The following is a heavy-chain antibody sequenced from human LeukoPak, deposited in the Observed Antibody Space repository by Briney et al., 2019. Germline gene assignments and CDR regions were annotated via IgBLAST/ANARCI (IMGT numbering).Heavy chain of an antibody. V-gene: IGHV1-18*01. D-gene: IGHD5-18*01. CDR1: GYTFTSYG. J-gene: IGHJ4*02. Sequence: ASVTVSCKASGYTFTSYGISWVRQAPGQGLEWMGWISAYNGNTNYAQKLQGRVTMTTDTSTSTAYMELRSLRSDDTAVYYCARGGLRGYSYGYRPYYFDYWGQGTLVTVSS. CDR3: ARGGLRGYSYGYRPYYFDY. CDR2: ISAYNGNT.